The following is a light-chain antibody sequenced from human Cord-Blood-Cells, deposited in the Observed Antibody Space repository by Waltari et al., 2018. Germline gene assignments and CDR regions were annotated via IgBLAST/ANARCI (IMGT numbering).Light chain of an antibody. CDR1: RGISSY. J-gene: IGKJ2*01. CDR3: QQYYSYPYT. V-gene: IGKV1-8*01. CDR2: AAS. Sequence: AIRMTQSPSFFSASTGDRVTITCRASRGISSYLAWYQQKPGKAPKRLICAASTLQSGVPSRFSGSGSGTDFTLTISCLQSEDFATYYCQQYYSYPYTFGQGTKLEIK.